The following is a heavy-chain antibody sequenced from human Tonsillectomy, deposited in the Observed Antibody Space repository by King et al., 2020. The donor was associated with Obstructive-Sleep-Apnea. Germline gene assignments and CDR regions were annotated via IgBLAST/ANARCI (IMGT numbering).Heavy chain of an antibody. D-gene: IGHD3-10*01. J-gene: IGHJ4*02. Sequence: EVQLVESGGGFVQPGGSLRLSCAASGFTLSRNWMSWVRQAPGKGLEWVANITQDGSEKYYVDSVKGRFTISRDNAKNTLYLQMNSLRAEDTAVYYCARDEGIIMRSYYYWGQGTLVTVSS. V-gene: IGHV3-7*03. CDR3: ARDEGIIMRSYYY. CDR1: GFTLSRNW. CDR2: ITQDGSEK.